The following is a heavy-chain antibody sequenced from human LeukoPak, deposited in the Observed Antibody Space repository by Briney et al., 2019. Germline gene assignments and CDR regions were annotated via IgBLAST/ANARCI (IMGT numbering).Heavy chain of an antibody. CDR1: GFTFDDYG. D-gene: IGHD5-18*01. CDR2: IKQDGSEK. Sequence: GGSLRLSCAASGFTFDDYGMSWVRQAPGKGLEWVANIKQDGSEKYYVDSVKGRFTISRDNAKNSLYLQMNSLRAEDTAVYYCASEPDTAMVEGWFDPWGQGTLVTVSS. J-gene: IGHJ5*02. V-gene: IGHV3-7*01. CDR3: ASEPDTAMVEGWFDP.